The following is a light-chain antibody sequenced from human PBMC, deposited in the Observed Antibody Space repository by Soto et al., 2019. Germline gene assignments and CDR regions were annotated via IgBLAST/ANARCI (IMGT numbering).Light chain of an antibody. CDR3: QHYNSYSEE. V-gene: IGKV1-5*03. J-gene: IGKJ1*01. Sequence: DIQMTQSPSTLSGSVGDRVTITCRASQTISSWLAWYQQKPGKAPKLLIYKASTLKSGVPSRFSGSGSGTEYTLTISSLQPDDSATYYCQHYNSYSEEFGQGTKVDIK. CDR2: KAS. CDR1: QTISSW.